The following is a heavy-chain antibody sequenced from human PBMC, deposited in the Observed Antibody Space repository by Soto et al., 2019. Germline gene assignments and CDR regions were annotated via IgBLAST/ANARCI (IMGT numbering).Heavy chain of an antibody. CDR3: ARVSARYWYFDL. D-gene: IGHD6-25*01. J-gene: IGHJ2*01. CDR2: IYYSGST. Sequence: QVQLQESGTGLVKPSETLSLTCTVSGGSISSYYWSWIRQPPGKGLEWIGYIYYSGSTNYNPFLKSRVTISVDTSKNQFSLKLSSVTAADTAVYYCARVSARYWYFDLWGRGTLVTVSS. V-gene: IGHV4-59*01. CDR1: GGSISSYY.